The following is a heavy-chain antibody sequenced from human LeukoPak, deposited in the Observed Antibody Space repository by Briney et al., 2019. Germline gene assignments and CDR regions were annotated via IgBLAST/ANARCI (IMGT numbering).Heavy chain of an antibody. CDR1: GYTFTSYG. CDR2: ISAYNGNT. Sequence: ASVKVSCKASGYTFTSYGISWVRQAPGQGLEWMGWISAYNGNTNYAQKLQGRVTMTTDTSTSTAYMELGSLRSDDTAVYYCARDPSSGWFTPPGVCDYWGQGTLVTVSS. V-gene: IGHV1-18*01. D-gene: IGHD6-19*01. CDR3: ARDPSSGWFTPPGVCDY. J-gene: IGHJ4*02.